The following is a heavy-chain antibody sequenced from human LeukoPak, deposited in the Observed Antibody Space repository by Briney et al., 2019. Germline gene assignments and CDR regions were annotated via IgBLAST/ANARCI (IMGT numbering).Heavy chain of an antibody. CDR3: ARDQRGYSYGTNIDY. Sequence: GASVKVSCKASGYTFTSYYMHWVRQAPGQGLEWMGIINPSGGSTSYAQKFQGRVTMTRDTSTSTVYMELSSLRSEDTAVYYCARDQRGYSYGTNIDYWGQGTLVTVSS. D-gene: IGHD5-18*01. CDR2: INPSGGST. J-gene: IGHJ4*02. CDR1: GYTFTSYY. V-gene: IGHV1-46*01.